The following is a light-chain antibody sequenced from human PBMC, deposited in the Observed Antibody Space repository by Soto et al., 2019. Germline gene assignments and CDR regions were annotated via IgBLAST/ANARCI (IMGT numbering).Light chain of an antibody. V-gene: IGKV3-11*01. CDR2: DAY. J-gene: IGKJ1*01. Sequence: EIGLTQSALTLSFYPEERATLSCRASQSIRGLLAWYQQKPGQAPRLLIYDAYNRAAGIPARFSGSGSGTDFTLTISSLEPEDFAVYYCQQYGSSRRTFGQGTKVDIK. CDR1: QSIRGL. CDR3: QQYGSSRRT.